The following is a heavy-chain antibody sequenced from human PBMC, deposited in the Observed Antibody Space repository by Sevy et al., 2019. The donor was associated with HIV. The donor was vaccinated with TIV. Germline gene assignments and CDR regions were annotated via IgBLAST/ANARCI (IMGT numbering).Heavy chain of an antibody. J-gene: IGHJ4*02. CDR2: IYPEDSET. Sequence: GESLKISCQGSGYSFTSHWIGWVRHIPGKGLEWMGIIYPEDSETRYSPSFQGQVTFSADKSISTAYLQWSSLKASDTAMYYCATSRSGYFDSSGYYIYWGQGTLVTVSS. D-gene: IGHD3-22*01. CDR3: ATSRSGYFDSSGYYIY. V-gene: IGHV5-51*01. CDR1: GYSFTSHW.